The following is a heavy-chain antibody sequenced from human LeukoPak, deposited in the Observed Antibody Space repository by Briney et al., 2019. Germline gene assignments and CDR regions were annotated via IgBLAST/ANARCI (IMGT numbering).Heavy chain of an antibody. Sequence: GGSLRLSCAASGFTISSYTIIWVRQAPGKGLEWVSIIDSSGGTTYYADSVKGRFTISRDNSENTLYLQMNTLRAEDTAQYYCVKGRGSSSWYHFDYWGQGTLVTVSS. CDR2: IDSSGGTT. CDR1: GFTISSYT. J-gene: IGHJ4*02. V-gene: IGHV3-23*01. CDR3: VKGRGSSSWYHFDY. D-gene: IGHD6-13*01.